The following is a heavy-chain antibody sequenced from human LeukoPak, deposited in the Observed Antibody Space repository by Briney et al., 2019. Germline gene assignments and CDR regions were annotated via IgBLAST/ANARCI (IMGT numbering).Heavy chain of an antibody. J-gene: IGHJ4*02. CDR3: AKVYCSGGSCYSHPLDY. Sequence: PGGSLRLSCAASGFTFSSYAMSWVRQAPGKGLEWVSAIIGSGGSTYYADSVKGRFTISRDNSKNTLYLQMNGLRAEDTAVYYCAKVYCSGGSCYSHPLDYWGQGTLVTVSS. D-gene: IGHD2-15*01. CDR2: IIGSGGST. V-gene: IGHV3-23*01. CDR1: GFTFSSYA.